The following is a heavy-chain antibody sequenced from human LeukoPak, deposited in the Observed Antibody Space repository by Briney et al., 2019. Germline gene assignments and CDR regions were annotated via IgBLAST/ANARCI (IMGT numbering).Heavy chain of an antibody. CDR3: ARGGDSSGYYYSSDY. CDR2: IYYSGST. V-gene: IGHV4-59*01. CDR1: GGSISSYY. J-gene: IGHJ4*02. Sequence: SETLSLTCTVSGGSISSYYWSWIRQPPGKGLEWIGYIYYSGSTNYNPSLKSRVTISVDTSKNQFSLKLSSVTAADTAVYYCARGGDSSGYYYSSDYWGQGTLVTVSS. D-gene: IGHD3-22*01.